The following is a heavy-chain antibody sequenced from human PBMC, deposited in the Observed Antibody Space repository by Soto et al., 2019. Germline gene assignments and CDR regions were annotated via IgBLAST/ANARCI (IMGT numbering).Heavy chain of an antibody. Sequence: EVQLLESGGGLVQPGGSLRLSCAASGFTFSSYAMSWVRQAPGKGLQWVSYISGNGGNTYYAYSVKGRFTISRDNSKNTLFLQLNNLRAEDTAVYFCAKDPGAYSYGYRFDSWGQGSLVAVSS. CDR3: AKDPGAYSYGYRFDS. J-gene: IGHJ4*02. CDR2: ISGNGGNT. CDR1: GFTFSSYA. D-gene: IGHD5-18*01. V-gene: IGHV3-23*01.